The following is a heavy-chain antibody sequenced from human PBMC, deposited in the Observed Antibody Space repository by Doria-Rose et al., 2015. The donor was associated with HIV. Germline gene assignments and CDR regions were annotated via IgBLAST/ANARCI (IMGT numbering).Heavy chain of an antibody. V-gene: IGHV2-26*01. CDR2: IFSDDER. J-gene: IGHJ4*02. Sequence: QITLKESGPVLVKPTETLTLTCTVSGVSLSSPGMGVSWIRQPPGKALEWLANIFSDDERSYKTSLKSRLTISRGTSKSQVVLTMTDMDPVDTATYYCARIKSSRWYHKYYFDSWAREPWSSSPQ. CDR3: ARIKSSRWYHKYYFDS. CDR1: GVSLSSPGMG. D-gene: IGHD6-13*01.